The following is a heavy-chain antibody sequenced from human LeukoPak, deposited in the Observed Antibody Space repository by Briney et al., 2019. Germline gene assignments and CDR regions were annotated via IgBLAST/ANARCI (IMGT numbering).Heavy chain of an antibody. CDR1: GFTFSDYS. CDR3: ARESYYYGSGAYDP. Sequence: GGSLRLSCAASGFTFSDYSMNWVRQAPGKGLEWVSYISRGSRSIYYADSVKGRFTISRDNAKNSLYLQMNSLRAEDTAVYYCARESYYYGSGAYDPWGQGTLVTVSS. D-gene: IGHD3-10*01. CDR2: ISRGSRSI. V-gene: IGHV3-48*04. J-gene: IGHJ5*02.